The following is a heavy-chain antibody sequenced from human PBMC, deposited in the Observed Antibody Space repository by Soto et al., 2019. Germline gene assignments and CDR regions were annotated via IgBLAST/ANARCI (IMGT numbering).Heavy chain of an antibody. CDR2: INHSGST. J-gene: IGHJ6*02. D-gene: IGHD2-21*02. CDR1: GGSFSGYY. CDR3: ARGPIRIVVVTATDYYYYYYGMDV. V-gene: IGHV4-34*01. Sequence: PSETLSLTCAVYGGSFSGYYWSWIRQPPGKGLEWIGEINHSGSTNYNPSLKSRVTISVDTSKNQFSLKLSSVTAADTAVYYCARGPIRIVVVTATDYYYYYYGMDVWGQGTTVTVPS.